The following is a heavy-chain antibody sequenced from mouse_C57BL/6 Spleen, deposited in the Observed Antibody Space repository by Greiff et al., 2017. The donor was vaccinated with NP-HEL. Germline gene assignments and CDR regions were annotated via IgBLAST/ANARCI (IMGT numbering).Heavy chain of an antibody. Sequence: QVHVKQPGAELVKPGASVKVSCKASGYTFTSYWLHWVKQRPGQGLEWIGRIHPSDSDTNYNQKFKGKATLTVDKSSSTAYMQLSSLTSEDSAVYYCAIPYYEYYAMDYWGQGTSVTVSS. CDR1: GYTFTSYW. V-gene: IGHV1-74*01. D-gene: IGHD2-10*01. CDR2: IHPSDSDT. J-gene: IGHJ4*01. CDR3: AIPYYEYYAMDY.